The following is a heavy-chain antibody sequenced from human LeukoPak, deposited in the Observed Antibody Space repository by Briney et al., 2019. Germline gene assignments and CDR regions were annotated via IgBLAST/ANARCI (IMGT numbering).Heavy chain of an antibody. V-gene: IGHV3-7*01. Sequence: GGSLRLSCAASGFPFSSYWMGWVRQAPGKGLEWVANINQDGSEKYYVDSARGRFTISRDNGKNSVYLQLNSLRGDDTGLYYCTRAYGDYWGPGALVTVSS. D-gene: IGHD3-10*01. CDR3: TRAYGDY. J-gene: IGHJ4*02. CDR2: INQDGSEK. CDR1: GFPFSSYW.